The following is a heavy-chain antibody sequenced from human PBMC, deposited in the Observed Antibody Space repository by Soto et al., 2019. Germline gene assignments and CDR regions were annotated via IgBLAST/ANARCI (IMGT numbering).Heavy chain of an antibody. D-gene: IGHD2-2*01. V-gene: IGHV1-69*02. Sequence: SVKVSCKASGGTFSSYTISWVRQAPGQGLEWMGRIIPILGIANYAQKFQGRVTITADKSTSTAYMELSSLRSEDTAVYYCARGEDIVVVPADYFDYWGQGTLVTVSS. J-gene: IGHJ4*02. CDR3: ARGEDIVVVPADYFDY. CDR2: IIPILGIA. CDR1: GGTFSSYT.